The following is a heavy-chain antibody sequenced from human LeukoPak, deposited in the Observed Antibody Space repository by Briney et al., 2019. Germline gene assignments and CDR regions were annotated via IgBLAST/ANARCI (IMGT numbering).Heavy chain of an antibody. CDR1: GGSFSGYY. CDR3: ARYNDSSAYLDY. V-gene: IGHV4-34*01. D-gene: IGHD3-22*01. CDR2: INHSGST. J-gene: IGHJ4*02. Sequence: SETLSLTCAVYGGSFSGYYWSWIRQPPGKGLEWIGEINHSGSTNYNPSLKSRVTISVDTSKNQFSLKLSSVTAADTAVYYCARYNDSSAYLDYWGQGTLVTVSS.